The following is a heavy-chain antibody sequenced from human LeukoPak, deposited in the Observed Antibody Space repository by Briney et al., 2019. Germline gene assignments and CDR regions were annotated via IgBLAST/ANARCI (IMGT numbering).Heavy chain of an antibody. J-gene: IGHJ6*03. D-gene: IGHD2-2*01. CDR1: GGSISSSSYY. CDR3: ARVRAPAAPGGHYYYYMDV. V-gene: IGHV4-39*07. Sequence: RASETLSLTCTVSGGSISSSSYYWGWIRQPPGKGLEWIGSIYYSGSTYYNPSLKSRVTISVDTSKNQFSLKLSSVTAADTAVYYCARVRAPAAPGGHYYYYMDVWGKGTTVTISS. CDR2: IYYSGST.